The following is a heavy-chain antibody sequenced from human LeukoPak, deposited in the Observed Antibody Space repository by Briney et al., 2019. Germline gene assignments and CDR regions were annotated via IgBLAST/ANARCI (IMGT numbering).Heavy chain of an antibody. CDR2: ISGSGDST. CDR3: AKDKWWFGEYDAFDI. J-gene: IGHJ3*02. CDR1: GFTFSSYA. V-gene: IGHV3-23*01. Sequence: PGGSLRLSCAASGFTFSSYAMSWVRQAPGKGLEWVSAISGSGDSTYYADSVKGRFTISRGNPKNTLYLQMNSLRAEDTAVYYCAKDKWWFGEYDAFDIWGQGTMVTVSS. D-gene: IGHD3-10*01.